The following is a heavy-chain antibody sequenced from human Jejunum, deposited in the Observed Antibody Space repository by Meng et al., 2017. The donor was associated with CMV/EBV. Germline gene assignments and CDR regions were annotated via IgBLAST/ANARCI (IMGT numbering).Heavy chain of an antibody. CDR2: IYYNGNA. D-gene: IGHD3-10*01. J-gene: IGHJ4*02. Sequence: QLQLQGSGPVLVNPSQTLSLTCTVSGDSIRIVDNSWNWIRQSPGNGLEWIGYIYYNGNAYYNPSLQSRVSISVDTSKNEFSLNLNSVTAADTALYFCARGGIFRGIDYWGQGTLVTVSS. V-gene: IGHV4-30-4*08. CDR3: ARGGIFRGIDY. CDR1: GDSIRIVDNS.